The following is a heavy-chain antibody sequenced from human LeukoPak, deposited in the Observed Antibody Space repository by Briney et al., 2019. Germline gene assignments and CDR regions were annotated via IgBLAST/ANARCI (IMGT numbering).Heavy chain of an antibody. V-gene: IGHV1-58*02. D-gene: IGHD3-10*01. J-gene: IGHJ5*02. CDR1: GFTFTSSA. CDR2: IVVGSGNT. Sequence: GASVKVSCKASGFTFTSSAMQWVRQARGQRLEWIGWIVVGSGNTNYAQKFQERVTITRDMSTSTTYMELSSLRSEDTAVYYCGADLTMVRGVPRWFDPGAREPWSPSPQ. CDR3: GADLTMVRGVPRWFDP.